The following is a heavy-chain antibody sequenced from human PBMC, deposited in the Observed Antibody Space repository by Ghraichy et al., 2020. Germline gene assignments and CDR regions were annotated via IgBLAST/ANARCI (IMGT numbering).Heavy chain of an antibody. CDR1: GFTLSSYG. J-gene: IGHJ6*03. Sequence: GESLNISCAASGFTLSSYGIHWVRQAPGKGLEWVAVISYDGQNKYFADSVKGRFTVSRDNSKNTLYLQMNSLRPEDTGVYYCARPYGDFFNYYYYLGVWGKGTTVTVSS. CDR3: ARPYGDFFNYYYYLGV. D-gene: IGHD4-17*01. V-gene: IGHV3-30*03. CDR2: ISYDGQNK.